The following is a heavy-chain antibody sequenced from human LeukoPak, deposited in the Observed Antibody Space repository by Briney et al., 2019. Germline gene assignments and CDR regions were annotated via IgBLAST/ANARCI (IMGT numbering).Heavy chain of an antibody. D-gene: IGHD2-15*01. CDR1: GFTFSDYW. V-gene: IGHV3-7*01. J-gene: IGHJ4*02. Sequence: PGGSLRLSCAASGFTFSDYWMNWVRQALGKGLEWVAILKQDGSEILYVDSVKGRFTISRDNAKNSLYLQMNSLRAEDTAVYYCAGGAGWSIDYWGQGTLVTISS. CDR3: AGGAGWSIDY. CDR2: LKQDGSEI.